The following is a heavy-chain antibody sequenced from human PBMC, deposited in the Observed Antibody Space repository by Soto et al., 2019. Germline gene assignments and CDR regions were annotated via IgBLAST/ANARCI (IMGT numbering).Heavy chain of an antibody. CDR1: GGSISSGGYY. CDR2: IYYSGST. J-gene: IGHJ6*02. V-gene: IGHV4-31*03. Sequence: SETLSLTCTVSGGSISSGGYYWTWIRQHPGKGLEWIGYIYYSGSTYYNPSLKSRVTISVDTSKNQFSLKLSSVTAADTAVYYCARDKKGPYPYGMDVWGQGTTVTVSS. CDR3: ARDKKGPYPYGMDV.